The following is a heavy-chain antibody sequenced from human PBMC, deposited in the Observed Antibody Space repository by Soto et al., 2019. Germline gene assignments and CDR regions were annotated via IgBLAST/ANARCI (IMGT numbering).Heavy chain of an antibody. CDR3: AKDMRQYSSGWTFCDY. J-gene: IGHJ4*02. CDR2: ITWNSGNI. D-gene: IGHD6-19*01. Sequence: GGSLRLSCTASGFTFDDYAMHWVRQGPGKGPEWVSGITWNSGNIGYADSVKGRFTISRDNAKNSLYLQMNSLRAEDTAFYYCAKDMRQYSSGWTFCDYGVQGT. V-gene: IGHV3-9*01. CDR1: GFTFDDYA.